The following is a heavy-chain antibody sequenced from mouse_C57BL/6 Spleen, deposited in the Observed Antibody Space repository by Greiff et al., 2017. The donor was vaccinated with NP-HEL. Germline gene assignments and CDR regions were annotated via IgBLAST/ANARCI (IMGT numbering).Heavy chain of an antibody. CDR1: GYTFTNYW. J-gene: IGHJ4*01. Sequence: QVQLKESGAELVRPGTSVKMSCKASGYTFTNYWIGWAKQRPGHGLEWIGDIYPGGGYTNYNEKFKGKATLTADKSSSTAYMQFSSLTSEDSAIYYCARWIAYYSNYAYAMDYWGQGTSVTVSS. D-gene: IGHD2-5*01. CDR2: IYPGGGYT. V-gene: IGHV1-63*01. CDR3: ARWIAYYSNYAYAMDY.